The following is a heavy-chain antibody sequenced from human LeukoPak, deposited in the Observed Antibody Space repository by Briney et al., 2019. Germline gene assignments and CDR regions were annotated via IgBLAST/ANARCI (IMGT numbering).Heavy chain of an antibody. CDR3: VRVPEH. J-gene: IGHJ1*01. Sequence: GGSLRLSSEASGFTFNNFYMHWARRAAGEGLVWVARINGDGSETNYADSVKGRSTISRDNAKKKLYLQMNSLRAEDTAVYYCVRVPEHWGHGTLVTVSS. V-gene: IGHV3-74*01. CDR1: GFTFNNFY. CDR2: INGDGSET.